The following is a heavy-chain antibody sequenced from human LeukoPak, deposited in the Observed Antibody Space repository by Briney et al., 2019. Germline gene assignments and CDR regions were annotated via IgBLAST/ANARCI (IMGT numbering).Heavy chain of an antibody. CDR1: GFTFDDYG. CDR2: LCWNGGST. CDR3: ARVGPPYSLDY. J-gene: IGHJ4*02. V-gene: IGHV3-20*04. Sequence: GGSLRLSCAASGFTFDDYGMSWVRQAPGKGLEGVSDLCWNGGSTGYADSVKGRFTISRDNAKNSLYLQMNSLRVEDTALYYCARVGPPYSLDYWGQGTLVTVSS.